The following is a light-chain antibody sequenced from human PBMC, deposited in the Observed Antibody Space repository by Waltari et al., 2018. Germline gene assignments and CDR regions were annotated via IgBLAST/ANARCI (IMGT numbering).Light chain of an antibody. V-gene: IGLV3-25*03. CDR1: ALPDQF. Sequence: SYVLTQPPSVSLYAGQTARIPCSGDALPDQFSFCYQKKPGQAPLLLIFKDSERPSGIPERFYGSSSGTTVTLTISGVQAEDEADYYCQSADKNGFWVFGGGTKLTVL. CDR3: QSADKNGFWV. J-gene: IGLJ3*02. CDR2: KDS.